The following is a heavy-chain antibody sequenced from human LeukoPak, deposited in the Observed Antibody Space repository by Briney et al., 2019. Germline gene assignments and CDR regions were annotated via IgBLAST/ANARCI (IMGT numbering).Heavy chain of an antibody. CDR3: TRRTLGYDILTGQRLYYGMDV. D-gene: IGHD3-9*01. CDR1: GFTFSGSA. CDR2: IRSKANSYAT. Sequence: GGSLRLSCAASGFTFSGSAMHWVRQASGKGLEWVGRIRSKANSYATAYAASVKGRFTISRDDSKNTAYLRMNSLKTEDTAVYYCTRRTLGYDILTGQRLYYGMDVWGQGTTVTVSS. J-gene: IGHJ6*02. V-gene: IGHV3-73*01.